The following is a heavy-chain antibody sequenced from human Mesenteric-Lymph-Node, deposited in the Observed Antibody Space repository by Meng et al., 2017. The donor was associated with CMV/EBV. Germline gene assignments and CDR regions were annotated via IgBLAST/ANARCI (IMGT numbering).Heavy chain of an antibody. CDR3: ANISYASGPYYFDY. J-gene: IGHJ4*02. D-gene: IGHD3-10*01. CDR2: IYYSGST. V-gene: IGHV4-30-4*08. Sequence: SGGSISSGDYYWSWIRQPPGKGLEWIGHIYYSGSTYYNPSLKSRVTISVDTSKNQFSLKLSSVTAADTAVYYCANISYASGPYYFDYWGQGTLVTVSS. CDR1: GGSISSGDYY.